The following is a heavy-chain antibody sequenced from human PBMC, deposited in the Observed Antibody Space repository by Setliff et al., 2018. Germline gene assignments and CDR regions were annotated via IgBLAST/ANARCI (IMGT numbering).Heavy chain of an antibody. V-gene: IGHV3-48*01. J-gene: IGHJ4*02. D-gene: IGHD2-2*01. Sequence: GGSLRLSCVASGFTFSSHGMTWVRLAPGKGLEWISYISTSSSTIYYADSVKGRFTISRDNSKNTLYLQMNSLRAEDTAIYSCAKFSSVPGSRFFDYWGQGALVTVSS. CDR2: ISTSSSTI. CDR1: GFTFSSHG. CDR3: AKFSSVPGSRFFDY.